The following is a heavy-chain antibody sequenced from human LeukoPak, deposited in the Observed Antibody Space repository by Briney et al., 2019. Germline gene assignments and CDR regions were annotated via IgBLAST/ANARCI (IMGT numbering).Heavy chain of an antibody. V-gene: IGHV3-53*01. Sequence: GGPLRLSCAASGFTVSTKYMNWVRQAPGKGLEWVSVIYSGGTTYYADSVKGRFTISRDNSKNTLYLQMNSLRAEDTAVYYCASFKDSAWYFDLWGRGTLVTVSS. D-gene: IGHD4-11*01. CDR3: ASFKDSAWYFDL. J-gene: IGHJ2*01. CDR1: GFTVSTKY. CDR2: IYSGGTT.